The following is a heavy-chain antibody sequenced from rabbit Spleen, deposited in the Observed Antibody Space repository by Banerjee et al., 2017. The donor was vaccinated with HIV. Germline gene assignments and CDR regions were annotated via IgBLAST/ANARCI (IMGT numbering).Heavy chain of an antibody. CDR2: IYATIDTT. CDR1: GFTISNYW. J-gene: IGHJ4*01. V-gene: IGHV1S7*01. D-gene: IGHD2-1*01. CDR3: VRDRAGDADYGPYYLNL. Sequence: QLKESGGRLVQPGGSLTLSCKGSGFTISNYWVNWVRQAPGKGLEWIGVIYATIDTTYYANWVNGRFTISIDNAQNTLYLQLSSLTAADTAAYFCVRDRAGDADYGPYYLNLWGPGTLVTVS.